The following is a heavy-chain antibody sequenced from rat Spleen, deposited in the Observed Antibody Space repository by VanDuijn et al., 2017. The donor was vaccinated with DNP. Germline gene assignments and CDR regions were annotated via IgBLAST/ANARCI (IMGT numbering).Heavy chain of an antibody. D-gene: IGHD1-10*01. J-gene: IGHJ2*01. CDR3: ARHNNYYFDY. Sequence: EVQLVESGGGLVQPGNSLKLSCAASGFTFSDYAMAWVRQSPKKGLEWVATISYDGSSTYYRDSVKGRFTISRDNAKSNLYLQRDSLRSEDTATYYCARHNNYYFDYWGQGVMVTVSS. CDR2: ISYDGSST. V-gene: IGHV5-17*01. CDR1: GFTFSDYA.